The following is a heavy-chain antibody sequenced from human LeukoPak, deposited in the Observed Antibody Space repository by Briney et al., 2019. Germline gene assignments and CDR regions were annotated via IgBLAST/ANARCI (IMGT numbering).Heavy chain of an antibody. CDR3: ARDQGCSGGSCYPASDY. CDR2: ISSSGSTI. Sequence: QPGGSLRLSCAASGFTFSSYEMNWVRLAPGKGLEWVSYISSSGSTIYYADSVKGRFTISRDNAKNSLYLQMDSLRAEDTAVYYCARDQGCSGGSCYPASDYWGQGTLVTVSS. CDR1: GFTFSSYE. D-gene: IGHD2-15*01. J-gene: IGHJ4*02. V-gene: IGHV3-48*03.